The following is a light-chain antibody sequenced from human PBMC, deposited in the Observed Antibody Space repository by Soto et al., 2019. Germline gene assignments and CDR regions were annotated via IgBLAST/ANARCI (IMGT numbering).Light chain of an antibody. V-gene: IGLV2-14*01. J-gene: IGLJ1*01. CDR1: SSDVGGYHY. CDR2: EVS. Sequence: QSALTQPASVSGSPGQSITISCTGTSSDVGGYHYVSWYQLHPGKAPKLMVFEVSNRPSGVSYRFYGSKSGNTAYLTISGLQAEDEADYFCSSSSISTAYLLGKGTKVTVL. CDR3: SSSSISTAYL.